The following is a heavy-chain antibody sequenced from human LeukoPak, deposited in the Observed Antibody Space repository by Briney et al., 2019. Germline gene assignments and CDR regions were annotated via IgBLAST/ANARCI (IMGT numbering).Heavy chain of an antibody. CDR3: ARGGGGYSYGLFFDY. CDR1: GGSFSGYY. J-gene: IGHJ4*02. V-gene: IGHV4-34*01. Sequence: SETLSLTCAVYGGSFSGYYWSWIRQPPGKGLEWTGEINHSGSTNYNPSLKSRVTISVDTSKNQFSLKLSSVTAADTAVYYCARGGGGYSYGLFFDYWGQGTLVTVSS. D-gene: IGHD5-18*01. CDR2: INHSGST.